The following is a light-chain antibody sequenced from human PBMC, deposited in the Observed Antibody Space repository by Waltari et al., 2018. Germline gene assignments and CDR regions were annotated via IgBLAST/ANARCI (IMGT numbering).Light chain of an antibody. CDR2: RNN. CDR1: SSNIGSNY. Sequence: QSVLTQPPSASGTPGQRVTISCSGSSSNIGSNYVYWYQQLPGTAPKRLIYRNNQRPSGFPDRFSGAKSGTSASLAISGLRSEDEAGYYCAAWDDSLSGPVFGGGTKLTVL. V-gene: IGLV1-47*01. CDR3: AAWDDSLSGPV. J-gene: IGLJ2*01.